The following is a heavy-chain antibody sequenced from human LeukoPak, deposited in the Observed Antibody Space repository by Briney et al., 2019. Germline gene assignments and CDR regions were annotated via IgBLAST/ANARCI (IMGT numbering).Heavy chain of an antibody. V-gene: IGHV3-21*01. Sequence: GGSLRLSCAASGFNFSAYSVNWVRQAPGKGLEWVSSITRSTSYIYFADSVRGRFTISRDNAKNSLYLQMNSLRAEDTAVYYCARDPNPRDGGYWGQGTQVTVSS. CDR2: ITRSTSYI. D-gene: IGHD5-24*01. CDR3: ARDPNPRDGGY. J-gene: IGHJ4*02. CDR1: GFNFSAYS.